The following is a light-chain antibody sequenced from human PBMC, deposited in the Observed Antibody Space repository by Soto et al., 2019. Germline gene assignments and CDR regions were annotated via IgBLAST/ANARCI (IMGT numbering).Light chain of an antibody. J-gene: IGKJ1*01. V-gene: IGKV3-20*01. CDR2: AAS. Sequence: EIVLTQSPVTLSSSPGERATLSCRASQSVSSRYFAWYQQKPGQAPRLLIYAASSRATGIPDRFSGSGSGTDFSLTISRLEPEDFAVYYCQQYASSRTFGPGTKVE. CDR3: QQYASSRT. CDR1: QSVSSRY.